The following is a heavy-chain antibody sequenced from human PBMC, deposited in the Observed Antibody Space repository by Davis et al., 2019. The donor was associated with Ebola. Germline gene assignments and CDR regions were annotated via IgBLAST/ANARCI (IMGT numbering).Heavy chain of an antibody. CDR2: ISYDGSNK. D-gene: IGHD6-13*01. J-gene: IGHJ4*02. CDR1: GFTFSSYG. CDR3: AKGAGQQPLEY. V-gene: IGHV3-30*18. Sequence: GESLKISCAASGFTFSSYGMHWVRQAPGKGLEWVAVISYDGSNKYYADSVKGRFTISRDNSKNTLYLQMNSLRAEDTAVYYCAKGAGQQPLEYWGQGTLVTVSS.